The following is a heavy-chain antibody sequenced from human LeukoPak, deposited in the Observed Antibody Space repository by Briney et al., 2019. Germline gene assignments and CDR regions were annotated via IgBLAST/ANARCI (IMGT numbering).Heavy chain of an antibody. CDR3: ARGWSVGAFWF. Sequence: GGSLRLSCAASGFTFSNHWMSWVRQAPGKGLEWVANIKQDGSLKYYVDSVKGRFTISRDNAENSLYLQLNSLRAEDTAVYYCARGWSVGAFWFWGQGTLVTVSS. CDR2: IKQDGSLK. D-gene: IGHD1-26*01. CDR1: GFTFSNHW. V-gene: IGHV3-7*01. J-gene: IGHJ4*02.